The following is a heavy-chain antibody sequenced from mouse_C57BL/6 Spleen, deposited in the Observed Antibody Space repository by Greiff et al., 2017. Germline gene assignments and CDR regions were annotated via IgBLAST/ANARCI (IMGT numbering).Heavy chain of an antibody. D-gene: IGHD2-4*01. CDR2: IAPNSGGT. CDR1: GHTFTSYW. V-gene: IGHV1-72*01. CDR3: ARWDDYDGFAY. J-gene: IGHJ3*01. Sequence: QVQLQQPGAELVKPGASVKLSCKASGHTFTSYWMHWVKQRPGRGLEWIGRIAPNSGGTKYNEKFKSKATLTVDKPSSTAYMQLSSLTSEDSAVYYCARWDDYDGFAYWGQGTLVTVSA.